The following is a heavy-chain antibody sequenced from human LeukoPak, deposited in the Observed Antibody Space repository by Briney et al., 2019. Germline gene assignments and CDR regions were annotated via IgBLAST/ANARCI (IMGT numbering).Heavy chain of an antibody. CDR1: GNYW. J-gene: IGHJ4*02. CDR2: INSDGSWT. D-gene: IGHD2-2*01. CDR3: VSFYETY. V-gene: IGHV3-74*01. Sequence: GGSLRLSCAASGNYWMHWVRQAPGKGLVWVSHINSDGSWTSYADSVKGRFTISKDNAKNTVYLQMNNLRAEDTAVYYCVSFYETYWGQGTLVTVSS.